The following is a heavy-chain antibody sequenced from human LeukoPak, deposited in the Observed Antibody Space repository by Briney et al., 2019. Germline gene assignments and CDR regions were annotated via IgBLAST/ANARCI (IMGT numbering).Heavy chain of an antibody. CDR3: ARGIRPGVSAPDI. Sequence: PSETLSLTCAVYGGSFSGDFWSWIRQSPGKGLEWIGEINHGGSTTYNPSLKSRVTMSLDTSTNLFALRLNSVTVADMAVYYCARGIRPGVSAPDIWGQGAMVTVSS. D-gene: IGHD3-10*01. CDR1: GGSFSGDF. V-gene: IGHV4-34*01. J-gene: IGHJ3*02. CDR2: INHGGST.